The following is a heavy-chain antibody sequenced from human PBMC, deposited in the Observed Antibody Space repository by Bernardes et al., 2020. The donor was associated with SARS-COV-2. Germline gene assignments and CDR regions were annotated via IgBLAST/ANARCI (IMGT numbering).Heavy chain of an antibody. CDR1: GGSISSYY. D-gene: IGHD3-3*01. CDR2: MYYSGST. J-gene: IGHJ5*02. Sequence: SETLSLTCTVSGGSISSYYWSWIRQPPGKGLAWIGSMYYSGSTNYDPSLKSRVTISVDTSKNQFSLKLSSVTAADTAVYYCARQRADYDFWSGYYRRGYWFDPWGQGTLVTVSS. CDR3: ARQRADYDFWSGYYRRGYWFDP. V-gene: IGHV4-59*08.